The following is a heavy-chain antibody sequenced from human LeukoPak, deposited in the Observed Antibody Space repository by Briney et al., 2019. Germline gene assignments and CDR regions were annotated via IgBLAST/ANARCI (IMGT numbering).Heavy chain of an antibody. CDR1: GFTFSSYS. J-gene: IGHJ6*04. V-gene: IGHV3-21*01. CDR3: AREAYYYGSGSYYGYYGMDV. Sequence: GGSLRLSCAASGFTFSSYSMNWVRQAPGKGLEWVSSISSSSYIYYADSVKGRFTISRDNAKNSLYLQMNSLRAEDTAVYYCAREAYYYGSGSYYGYYGMDVWDKGTTVTVSS. CDR2: ISSSSYI. D-gene: IGHD3-10*01.